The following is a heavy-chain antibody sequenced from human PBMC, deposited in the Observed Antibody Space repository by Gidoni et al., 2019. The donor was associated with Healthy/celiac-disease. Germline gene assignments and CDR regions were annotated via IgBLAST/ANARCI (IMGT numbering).Heavy chain of an antibody. CDR2: ISGSGGST. V-gene: IGHV3-23*01. J-gene: IGHJ4*02. CDR3: AKAKGGGRGYSGYPGSLGDY. D-gene: IGHD5-12*01. Sequence: EVQLLESGGGLVQPGGSLRLSCAASGFHFSSYAMSWVRQAPGKGLEWVSAISGSGGSTYYADSVKGRFTISRDNSKNTLYLQMNSLRAEDTAVYYCAKAKGGGRGYSGYPGSLGDYWGQETLVTVSS. CDR1: GFHFSSYA.